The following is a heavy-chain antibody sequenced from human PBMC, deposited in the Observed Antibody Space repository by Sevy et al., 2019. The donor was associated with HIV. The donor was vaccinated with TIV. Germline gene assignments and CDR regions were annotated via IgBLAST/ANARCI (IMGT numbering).Heavy chain of an antibody. Sequence: GGSLRLSCAASGFTFSSYSMNWVRQAPGKGLEWVSYISSSSSTIYYADSVKGRFTISRDNAKNSLYLQMNSLRAEDTSVYYCARQQVENYYGSGSYRPYYAPSFDYWGQGTLVTVSS. CDR1: GFTFSSYS. CDR3: ARQQVENYYGSGSYRPYYAPSFDY. V-gene: IGHV3-48*01. CDR2: ISSSSSTI. D-gene: IGHD3-10*01. J-gene: IGHJ4*02.